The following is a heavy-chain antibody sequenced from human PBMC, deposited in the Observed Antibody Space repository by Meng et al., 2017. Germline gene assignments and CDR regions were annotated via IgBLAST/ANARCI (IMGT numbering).Heavy chain of an antibody. CDR3: ASMGY. D-gene: IGHD3-10*01. V-gene: IGHV3-30*01. J-gene: IGHJ4*02. CDR1: GFTFSSYA. Sequence: QVQVVGSGGGVVQPGRSRRLSCAASGFTFSSYAMHWVRQAPGNGVEWVGVISYDGSNKYYADSVMGRFTISRDNSKNTLYLQMNSLRAEDTAVYYCASMGYWGQGTLVTVSS. CDR2: ISYDGSNK.